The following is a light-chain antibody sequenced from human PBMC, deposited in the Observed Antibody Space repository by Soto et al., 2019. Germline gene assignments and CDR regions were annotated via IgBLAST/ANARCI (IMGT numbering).Light chain of an antibody. Sequence: DVQMTQSPSSLSASVGDRVTITCRASQSVSIYLNWYQQKPGKAPNLLISAASSLHSGVPSRFSGSGSGTDFTLTISSLKPEDFATYYCQQSYGTPPWTFGQGTKVDIK. CDR2: AAS. CDR3: QQSYGTPPWT. V-gene: IGKV1-39*01. CDR1: QSVSIY. J-gene: IGKJ1*01.